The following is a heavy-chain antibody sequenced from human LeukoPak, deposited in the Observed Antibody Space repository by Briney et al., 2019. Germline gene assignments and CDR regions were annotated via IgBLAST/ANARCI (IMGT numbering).Heavy chain of an antibody. D-gene: IGHD3-10*01. CDR3: AKDSVWFGETNPFDY. V-gene: IGHV3-30*02. Sequence: GSLRLSCAASGFTFSSYGMHWVRQAPGKGLEWVAFIRYDGSNKYYADSVRGRFTISRDNSKNTLYLQMNSLRAEDTAVYYCAKDSVWFGETNPFDYWGQGTLVTVSS. J-gene: IGHJ4*02. CDR2: IRYDGSNK. CDR1: GFTFSSYG.